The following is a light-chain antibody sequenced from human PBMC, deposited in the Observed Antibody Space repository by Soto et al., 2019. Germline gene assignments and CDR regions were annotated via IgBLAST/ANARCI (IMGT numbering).Light chain of an antibody. CDR3: QPYNNWPLT. CDR1: QSVGSD. J-gene: IGKJ4*01. CDR2: GAS. Sequence: ILLTQSPVTLSVSPGERATLSCRASQSVGSDLAWYQQKAGQAPRLLIYGASTRATAIPARFSGSASGTEFTLTINSLQSEDFAVYYCQPYNNWPLTFGGGTKVDI. V-gene: IGKV3-15*01.